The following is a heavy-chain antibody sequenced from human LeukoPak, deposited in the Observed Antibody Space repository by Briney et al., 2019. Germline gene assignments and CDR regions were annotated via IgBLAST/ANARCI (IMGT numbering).Heavy chain of an antibody. V-gene: IGHV3-23*01. CDR1: GFTFSSYA. J-gene: IGHJ4*02. D-gene: IGHD6-19*01. Sequence: PGGSLRLSCAASGFTFSSYAMSWVRQAPGKGLEWVSAISGSGDNTYYADSVRGRFTISRDNSKNTLYLQINSLRAEDTAVYYCAKANVPVAGRRYFDCWGQGTLVTVSS. CDR2: ISGSGDNT. CDR3: AKANVPVAGRRYFDC.